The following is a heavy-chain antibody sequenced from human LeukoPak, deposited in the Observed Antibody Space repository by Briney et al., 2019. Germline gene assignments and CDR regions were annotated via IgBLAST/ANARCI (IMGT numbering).Heavy chain of an antibody. V-gene: IGHV1-3*01. CDR3: ARAPGPFEPHFDY. Sequence: GASVKVSCKASGYTFTSYAMHWVRQAPGQRLEWMGWINAGNGNTKHSQKFQGRVSITRDTSASPAYMELSSLRSEDTAVYYCARAPGPFEPHFDYWGQGTLVTVSS. D-gene: IGHD1-14*01. J-gene: IGHJ4*02. CDR2: INAGNGNT. CDR1: GYTFTSYA.